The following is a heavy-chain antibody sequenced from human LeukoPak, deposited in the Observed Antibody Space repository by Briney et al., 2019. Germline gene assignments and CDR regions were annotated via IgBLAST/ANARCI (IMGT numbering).Heavy chain of an antibody. CDR3: ARVASGQVVAAMFDYYYYMDV. V-gene: IGHV5-51*01. J-gene: IGHJ6*03. Sequence: GESLKISCKGSGYSFTSYWIGWVRQMPGKGLEWMGIIYPGDSDTRYSPSFQGQVTISADKSISTAYLQWSSLKASDTAMYYCARVASGQVVAAMFDYYYYMDVWGKGTTVTISS. CDR1: GYSFTSYW. CDR2: IYPGDSDT. D-gene: IGHD2-15*01.